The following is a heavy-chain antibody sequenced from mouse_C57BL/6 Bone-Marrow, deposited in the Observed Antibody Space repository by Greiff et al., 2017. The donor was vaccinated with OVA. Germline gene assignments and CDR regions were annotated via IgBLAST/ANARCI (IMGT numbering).Heavy chain of an antibody. V-gene: IGHV1-47*01. Sequence: VQLVESGAELVKPGASVKMSCKASGYTFTTYPIEWMKQNHGKSLEWIGNFHPYNDDTKYNEKFKGKATLTVEKSSSTVYLELSRLTSDDSAVYYCARGNYYYGSSYDYYAMDYWGQGTSVTVSS. CDR1: GYTFTTYP. CDR3: ARGNYYYGSSYDYYAMDY. J-gene: IGHJ4*01. D-gene: IGHD1-1*01. CDR2: FHPYNDDT.